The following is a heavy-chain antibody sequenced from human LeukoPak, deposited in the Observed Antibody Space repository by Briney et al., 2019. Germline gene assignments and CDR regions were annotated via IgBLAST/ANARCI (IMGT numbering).Heavy chain of an antibody. CDR2: ISAYNGNT. CDR3: ARFYGSGSYAYYYYGMDV. J-gene: IGHJ6*02. V-gene: IGHV1-18*01. D-gene: IGHD3-10*01. Sequence: ASEKVSCKASGYTFTSYGISWVRQAPGQGLEWMGWISAYNGNTNYAQKLQGRVTMTTDTSTSTAYMELRSLRSDDTAVYYCARFYGSGSYAYYYYGMDVWGQGTTVTVSS. CDR1: GYTFTSYG.